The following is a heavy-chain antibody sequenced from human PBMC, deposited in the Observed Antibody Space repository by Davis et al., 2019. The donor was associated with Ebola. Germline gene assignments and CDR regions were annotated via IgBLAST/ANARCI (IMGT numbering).Heavy chain of an antibody. CDR3: TTMTTVTTVDY. Sequence: GGSLRLSCAASGFTFRTHAMHWVRQASGKGLEWVGRIRSKANSYATAYAASVKGRFTISRDDSKNTAYLQMNSLKTEDTAVYYCTTMTTVTTVDYWGQGTLVTVSS. CDR2: IRSKANSYAT. CDR1: GFTFRTHA. D-gene: IGHD4-17*01. J-gene: IGHJ4*02. V-gene: IGHV3-73*01.